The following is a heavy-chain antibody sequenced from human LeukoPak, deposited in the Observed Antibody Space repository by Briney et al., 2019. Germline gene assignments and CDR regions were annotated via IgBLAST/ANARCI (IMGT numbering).Heavy chain of an antibody. CDR2: ISSSGSTI. Sequence: PGGSLRLSCAAPGFTFSDYYMSWIRQAPGKGLEWVSYISSSGSTIYYADSVKGRFTISRDNAKNSLYLLMNSLRAEDTAVYYCARRRIAVAGTNFDYWGQGTLVTVSS. CDR1: GFTFSDYY. D-gene: IGHD6-19*01. V-gene: IGHV3-11*04. J-gene: IGHJ4*02. CDR3: ARRRIAVAGTNFDY.